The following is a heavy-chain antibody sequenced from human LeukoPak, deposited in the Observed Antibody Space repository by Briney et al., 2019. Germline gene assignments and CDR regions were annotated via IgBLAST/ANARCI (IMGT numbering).Heavy chain of an antibody. D-gene: IGHD5-18*01. V-gene: IGHV4-39*01. CDR1: GGSISSSSYY. Sequence: SETLSLTCTVSGGSISSSSYYWGWIRQPPGKGLEWIGSIYYSGSTYYNPSLKSRVTISVDTSKNQFSPKLSSVTAADTAVYYCARHPIQPVMGYYYYYYMDVWGKGTTVTVSS. CDR3: ARHPIQPVMGYYYYYYMDV. CDR2: IYYSGST. J-gene: IGHJ6*03.